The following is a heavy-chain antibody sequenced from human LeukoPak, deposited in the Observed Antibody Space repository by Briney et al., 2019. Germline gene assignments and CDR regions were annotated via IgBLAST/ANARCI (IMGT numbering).Heavy chain of an antibody. J-gene: IGHJ5*02. CDR3: ARESLGVLEWLLSTRNSFDP. D-gene: IGHD3-3*01. Sequence: ASVKVSCKASGYTFTSYGITWVRQAPGQGLEWMGWISAYNGNTNYAQKFQGRVTMTRDTSISTAYMELSRLRSDDTAVYYCARESLGVLEWLLSTRNSFDPWGQGTLVTVSS. V-gene: IGHV1-18*01. CDR2: ISAYNGNT. CDR1: GYTFTSYG.